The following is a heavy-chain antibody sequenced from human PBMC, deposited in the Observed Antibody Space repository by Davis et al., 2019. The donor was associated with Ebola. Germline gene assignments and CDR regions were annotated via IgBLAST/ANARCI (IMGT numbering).Heavy chain of an antibody. D-gene: IGHD3-22*01. Sequence: SGPTLVKPTETLTLTCTVSGFSLSNARMGVSWIRQPPGKALEWLAHIFSNDEKSYSTSLKSRLTISKDTSKSQVVLTMTNMDPVDTATYYCAHRNKYYYDSSGYLRGGWFDPWGQGTLVTVSS. CDR3: AHRNKYYYDSSGYLRGGWFDP. V-gene: IGHV2-26*01. CDR2: IFSNDEK. CDR1: GFSLSNARMG. J-gene: IGHJ5*02.